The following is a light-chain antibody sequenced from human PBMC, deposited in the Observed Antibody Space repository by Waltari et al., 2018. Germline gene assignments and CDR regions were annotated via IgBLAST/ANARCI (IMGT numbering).Light chain of an antibody. CDR1: SRAVGSYNL. J-gene: IGLJ3*02. Sequence: QSALTQPASVSGSPGQSITISCTGTSRAVGSYNLVSWYQQHPGKAPKLMIYEGSKRPSGVSNRFSGSKSGNTASLTISGLQAEDEADYYCCSYAGSWVFGGGTKLTVL. V-gene: IGLV2-23*01. CDR2: EGS. CDR3: CSYAGSWV.